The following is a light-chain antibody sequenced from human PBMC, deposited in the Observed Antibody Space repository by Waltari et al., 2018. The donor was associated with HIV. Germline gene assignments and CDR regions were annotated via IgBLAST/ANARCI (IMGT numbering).Light chain of an antibody. CDR3: QVWDSSNDQYV. V-gene: IGLV3-21*02. CDR1: NIGSKK. J-gene: IGLJ1*01. CDR2: EDS. Sequence: SDALTQPPSVSVAPGQTATVTCERNNIGSKKVHWYQLRPGQAPILVVYEDSDRPSGIPERFSGSKSGSTATLTISRVEDGDEADYFCQVWDSSNDQYVFGTGTQVTVL.